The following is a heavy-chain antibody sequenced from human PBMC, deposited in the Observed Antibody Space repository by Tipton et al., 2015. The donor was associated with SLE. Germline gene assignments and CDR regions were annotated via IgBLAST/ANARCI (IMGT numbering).Heavy chain of an antibody. CDR1: GGSATSGPYY. J-gene: IGHJ6*02. Sequence: TLSLTCTVSGGSATSGPYYWTWLRQPAGKGLEWIGSIHSSGSTYYNPSLKSRVTISVDPAKNQFSLKLTSVTAADTAVYYCARGMVTWRGAILGVDVWGQGTTVNVSS. D-gene: IGHD2-21*02. CDR3: ARGMVTWRGAILGVDV. CDR2: IHSSGST. V-gene: IGHV4-61*02.